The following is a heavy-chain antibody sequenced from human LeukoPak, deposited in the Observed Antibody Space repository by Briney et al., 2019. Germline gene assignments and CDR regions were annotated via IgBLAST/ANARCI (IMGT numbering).Heavy chain of an antibody. CDR2: ISGSGGST. Sequence: GGSLRLSCAASGFTFSSYAMSWVRQAPGKGLEWVSAISGSGGSTYYADFVKGRFTISRDNSKNTLYLQMNSLRAEDTAVYYCAKDLDYGSNSPSFDYWGQGTLVTVSS. CDR1: GFTFSSYA. V-gene: IGHV3-23*01. D-gene: IGHD4-23*01. J-gene: IGHJ4*02. CDR3: AKDLDYGSNSPSFDY.